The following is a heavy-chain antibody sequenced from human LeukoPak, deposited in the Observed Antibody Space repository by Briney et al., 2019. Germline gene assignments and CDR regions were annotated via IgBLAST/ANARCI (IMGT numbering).Heavy chain of an antibody. Sequence: GGSLRLSCAASGFSFSSYAMHWARQAPGKGLEWLAVISYDGTRKYHADSVKGRFTISRDDSKSTLFLQMKSLSAEDTAVYYCAKEDCGGGKCYFAFDIWSQGTMVTVSS. D-gene: IGHD2-15*01. CDR1: GFSFSSYA. CDR2: ISYDGTRK. CDR3: AKEDCGGGKCYFAFDI. V-gene: IGHV3-30*18. J-gene: IGHJ3*02.